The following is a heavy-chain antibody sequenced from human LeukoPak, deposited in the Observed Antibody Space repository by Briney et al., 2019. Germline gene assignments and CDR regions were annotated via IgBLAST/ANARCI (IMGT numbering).Heavy chain of an antibody. J-gene: IGHJ4*02. CDR2: MYTSGST. V-gene: IGHV4-4*07. D-gene: IGHD2-2*01. CDR3: ARGSTRYDY. Sequence: SETLSLTCTVSGGSISNYFWSWIRQPAGKGLEWIGRMYTSGSTNYNPSLKSRVTMSVDTSKNQISLKLSSVTAADTAVYFCARGSTRYDYWGQGTLVTVSS. CDR1: GGSISNYF.